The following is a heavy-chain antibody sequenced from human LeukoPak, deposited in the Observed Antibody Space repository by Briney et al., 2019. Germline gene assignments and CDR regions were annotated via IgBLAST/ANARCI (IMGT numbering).Heavy chain of an antibody. V-gene: IGHV3-21*01. CDR3: ARADCSSSTCYLPRSWFDP. Sequence: GGSLRLSCAGSGFSFNYYDMNWVRQAPGEGLEWVSSISPKSDFIYYSDSVRGRFTISRDNAENSLYLQMNSLRAEDTAVYYCARADCSSSTCYLPRSWFDPWGQGTLVTVSS. CDR2: ISPKSDFI. CDR1: GFSFNYYD. D-gene: IGHD2-2*01. J-gene: IGHJ5*02.